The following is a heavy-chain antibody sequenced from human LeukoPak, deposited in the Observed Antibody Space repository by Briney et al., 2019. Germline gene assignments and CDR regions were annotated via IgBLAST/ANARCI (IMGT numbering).Heavy chain of an antibody. CDR2: TYSGDSDT. CDR1: GYSFTSYW. CDR3: ARHDRGSYLAFDY. D-gene: IGHD1-26*01. J-gene: IGHJ4*02. V-gene: IGHV5-51*01. Sequence: GESLKISCKGSGYSFTSYWIGWVRQMPGKGLEWMGITYSGDSDTRYTPSFQGQVTISADKSISTAYLQWSSLKASDTAMYYCARHDRGSYLAFDYWGQGTLVTVSS.